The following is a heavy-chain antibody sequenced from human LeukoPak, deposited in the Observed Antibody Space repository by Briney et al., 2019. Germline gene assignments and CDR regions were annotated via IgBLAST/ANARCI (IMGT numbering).Heavy chain of an antibody. V-gene: IGHV3-21*01. CDR1: GFTLSSYS. D-gene: IGHD6-13*01. CDR2: ISSSSSYI. J-gene: IGHJ4*02. Sequence: PGRSLRLSCAASGFTLSSYSMNWVRQAPGKGLEWVSSISSSSSYIYYADSVKGRFTISRDNAKNSLYLQMNSLRAEDTAVYYCARDEGSIAAAGSFDYWGQGTLVTVSS. CDR3: ARDEGSIAAAGSFDY.